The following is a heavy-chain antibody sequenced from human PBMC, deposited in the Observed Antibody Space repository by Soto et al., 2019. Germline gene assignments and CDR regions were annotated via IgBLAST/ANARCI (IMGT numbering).Heavy chain of an antibody. CDR3: AKEVSHASYDSSGDWDQDYYGMDV. CDR1: GFTFSSYA. Sequence: GGSLRLSCAASGFTFSSYAMSWVRQAPGKGLEWVSAISGSGGSTYYADSVKGRFTISRDNSKNTLYLQMNSLRAEDTAVYYCAKEVSHASYDSSGDWDQDYYGMDVWGQGTTVTVSS. D-gene: IGHD3-22*01. V-gene: IGHV3-23*01. J-gene: IGHJ6*02. CDR2: ISGSGGST.